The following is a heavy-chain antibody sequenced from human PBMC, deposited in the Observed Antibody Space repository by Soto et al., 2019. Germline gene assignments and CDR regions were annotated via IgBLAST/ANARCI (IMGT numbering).Heavy chain of an antibody. Sequence: QVQLVESGGGVVQPGRSLRLSCAASGFTFSNYAMHWVRQAPGKGLEWVAVMSYDGGNKYYADSVKGRFTIPRDNSKNTLYLQMNSLRPEDTAVYYCAKKGELSYPYVMDVWGQGTTVTVSS. J-gene: IGHJ6*02. CDR2: MSYDGGNK. CDR1: GFTFSNYA. V-gene: IGHV3-30-3*02. CDR3: AKKGELSYPYVMDV. D-gene: IGHD3-16*02.